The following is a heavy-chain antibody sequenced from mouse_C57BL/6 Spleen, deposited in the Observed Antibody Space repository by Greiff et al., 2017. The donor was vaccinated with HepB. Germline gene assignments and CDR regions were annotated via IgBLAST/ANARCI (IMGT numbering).Heavy chain of an antibody. V-gene: IGHV1-36*01. J-gene: IGHJ3*01. CDR2: VYPYNGGT. CDR1: GFTFTDYY. CDR3: ARSWGGAWFAY. Sequence: EVQLVESGPVLVKPGPSVKISCKASGFTFTDYYMHWVKQSHGKSLEWIGLVYPYNGGTSYNQKFKGKATLTVDTSSSTAYMELNSLTSEESAVFYCARSWGGAWFAYWGQGTLVTVSA.